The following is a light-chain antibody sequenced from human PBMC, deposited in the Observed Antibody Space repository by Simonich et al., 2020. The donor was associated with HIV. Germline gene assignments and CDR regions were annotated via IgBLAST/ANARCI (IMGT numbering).Light chain of an antibody. CDR1: QSVSSN. Sequence: EIVMTQSPATLSVSPGERPTLSCRASQSVSSNLAWDQQKPGQAPRLLIYGASTRATGIPARFSGSGSETECTLTISSLQSEDVAVYYCQQYYSTPISFGQGTRLEIK. V-gene: IGKV3-15*01. CDR2: GAS. CDR3: QQYYSTPIS. J-gene: IGKJ5*01.